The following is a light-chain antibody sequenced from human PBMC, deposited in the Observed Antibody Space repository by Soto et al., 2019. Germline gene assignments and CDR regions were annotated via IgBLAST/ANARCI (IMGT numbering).Light chain of an antibody. J-gene: IGLJ1*01. CDR3: NSYASSCTYV. Sequence: QSALTQPASVSGSPGQSITISCPGTSSDVGGHNYVSWYQQHPGKAPKLILYEVSLRPSDISNRFSGSKSGNTASLTISGLQAEDEADYYCNSYASSCTYVFGTGTKLTVL. V-gene: IGLV2-14*01. CDR2: EVS. CDR1: SSDVGGHNY.